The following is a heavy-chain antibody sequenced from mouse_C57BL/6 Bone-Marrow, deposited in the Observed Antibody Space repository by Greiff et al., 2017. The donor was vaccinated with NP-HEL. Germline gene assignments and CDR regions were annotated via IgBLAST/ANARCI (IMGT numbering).Heavy chain of an antibody. CDR2: INPNNGGT. V-gene: IGHV1-26*01. CDR3: ARRKVVAWYFDY. J-gene: IGHJ2*01. Sequence: VQLKQSGPELVKPGASVKISCKASGYTFTDYYMNWVKQSHGKSLEWIGDINPNNGGTSYNQKFKGKATLTVDKSSSTAYMELRSLTSEDSAVYYCARRKVVAWYFDYWGQGTTLTVSS. CDR1: GYTFTDYY. D-gene: IGHD1-1*01.